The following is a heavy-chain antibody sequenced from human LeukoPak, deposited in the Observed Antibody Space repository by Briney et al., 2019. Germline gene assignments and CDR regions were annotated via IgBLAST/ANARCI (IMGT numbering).Heavy chain of an antibody. Sequence: GGSLRLSCAASGFTFDDYGMNWVRQVPGKGLEWISGINWNGDDIGYANSVKGRFTISRDNAKHSVSLQMDSLTAEDTALYYCVRGQAIVVVPVAMAFWGQGTLVTVSS. V-gene: IGHV3-20*04. CDR2: INWNGDDI. CDR3: VRGQAIVVVPVAMAF. D-gene: IGHD2-2*01. CDR1: GFTFDDYG. J-gene: IGHJ4*02.